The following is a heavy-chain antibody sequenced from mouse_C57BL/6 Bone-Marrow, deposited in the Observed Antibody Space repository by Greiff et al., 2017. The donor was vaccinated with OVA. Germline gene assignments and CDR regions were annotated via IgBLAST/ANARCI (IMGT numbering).Heavy chain of an antibody. J-gene: IGHJ2*01. D-gene: IGHD2-3*01. CDR2: INPGSGGT. CDR1: GYAFTNYL. V-gene: IGHV1-54*01. Sequence: VQLMESGAELVRPGTSVKVSCKASGYAFTNYLIEWVKQRPGQGLEWIGVINPGSGGTNYNEKFKGKATLTADKSSSTAYMQLSSLTSEDSAVYFCASTGGYYRDYWGQGTTLTVSS. CDR3: ASTGGYYRDY.